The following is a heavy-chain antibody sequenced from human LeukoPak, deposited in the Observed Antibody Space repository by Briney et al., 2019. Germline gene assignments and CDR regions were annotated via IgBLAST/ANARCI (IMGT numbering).Heavy chain of an antibody. Sequence: RGSLRLSCAASGFTFNSYGMHWVRQAPGKGLEWVAFIRYDGSNKYYADSVKGRFTISRDNSKNTLYLQTNSLRAEDTAVYYCAKDQNLFVVVVAATFQHWGQGTLVTVSS. D-gene: IGHD2-15*01. CDR2: IRYDGSNK. J-gene: IGHJ1*01. CDR3: AKDQNLFVVVVAATFQH. V-gene: IGHV3-30*02. CDR1: GFTFNSYG.